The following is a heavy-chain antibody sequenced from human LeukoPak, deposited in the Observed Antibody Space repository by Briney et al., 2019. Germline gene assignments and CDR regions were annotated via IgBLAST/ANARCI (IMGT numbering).Heavy chain of an antibody. V-gene: IGHV3-30*04. CDR1: GFTFSSYA. D-gene: IGHD3-16*01. CDR2: ISYDGSNK. CDR3: ARDMSRDRDYYFDY. Sequence: GGSLRLSCAASGFTFSSYAMHWVRQAPGKGLEWVAVISYDGSNKYYADSVKGRFTISRDNSKNTLYLQMNSLRAEDTAVYYCARDMSRDRDYYFDYWGQGTLATVSS. J-gene: IGHJ4*02.